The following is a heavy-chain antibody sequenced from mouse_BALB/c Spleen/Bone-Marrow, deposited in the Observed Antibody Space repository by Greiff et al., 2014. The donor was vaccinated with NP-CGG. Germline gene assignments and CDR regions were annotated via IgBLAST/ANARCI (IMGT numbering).Heavy chain of an antibody. CDR2: INPYNDGT. CDR1: GYTFTSYI. V-gene: IGHV1-14*01. Sequence: EVQLQQSGPELVKPGASVKMSCKASGYTFTSYILHWVKQKPGQGLEWIGYINPYNDGTKYNEKFKGKATLTSDKFSSATYMELSGLTSEDSAVYYCARGGGHYFDYWGRGTTLTVSS. J-gene: IGHJ2*01. CDR3: ARGGGHYFDY.